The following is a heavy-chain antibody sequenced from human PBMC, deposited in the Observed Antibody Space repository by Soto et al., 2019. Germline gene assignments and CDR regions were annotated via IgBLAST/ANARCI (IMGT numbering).Heavy chain of an antibody. CDR3: AAIRRDIVVVPAANWFDP. D-gene: IGHD2-2*01. V-gene: IGHV4-59*01. Sequence: SETLSLTCTVSGGSISSYYWSWIRQPPGKGLEWIGYIYYSGSTNYNPSLKSRVTISVDTSKNQFSLKLSSVTAADTAVYYCAAIRRDIVVVPAANWFDPWGQGTLVTVSS. CDR1: GGSISSYY. CDR2: IYYSGST. J-gene: IGHJ5*02.